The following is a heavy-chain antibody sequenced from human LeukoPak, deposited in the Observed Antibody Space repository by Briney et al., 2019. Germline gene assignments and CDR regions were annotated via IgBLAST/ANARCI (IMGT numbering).Heavy chain of an antibody. J-gene: IGHJ4*02. D-gene: IGHD2-15*01. CDR3: AKDIRGYSSGWPWFDY. Sequence: GGSLRLSCTVSGIIFSNYGMSRVRQAPGKGLEWVSGISGSGAKTYYADSVKGRFSISRDNSKNTVYLQVNSLRGEDTAVYYCAKDIRGYSSGWPWFDYWGQGTLVTVSP. CDR2: ISGSGAKT. CDR1: GIIFSNYG. V-gene: IGHV3-23*01.